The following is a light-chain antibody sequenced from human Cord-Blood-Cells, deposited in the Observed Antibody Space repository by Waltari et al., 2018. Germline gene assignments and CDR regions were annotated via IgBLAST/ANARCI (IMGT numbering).Light chain of an antibody. CDR3: SSYTSSSTWV. CDR2: DVS. V-gene: IGLV2-14*03. Sequence: QSALTQPASVSGSPGQSLTISCPGTSRDVGGYNYVSWYQQHPGKAPKLMIYDVSNRPSGVSNRFSGSKSGNTASLTISGLQAEDEADYYCSSYTSSSTWVFGGGTKLTVL. CDR1: SRDVGGYNY. J-gene: IGLJ3*02.